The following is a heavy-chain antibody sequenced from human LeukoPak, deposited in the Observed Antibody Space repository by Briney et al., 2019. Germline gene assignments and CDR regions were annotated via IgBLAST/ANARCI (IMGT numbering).Heavy chain of an antibody. CDR1: GDSICSYY. V-gene: IGHV4-59*01. J-gene: IGHJ4*02. D-gene: IGHD5-12*01. CDR2: VYYTGST. Sequence: SETLSLTCTVSGDSICSYYWSWVRQPPGKGLGWIGYVYYTGSTNYNPSPKSRVTISVDTSKNQFSLMLRSVTAADTALYYCARGYNFIYYFDYWGQGSLATVSS. CDR3: ARGYNFIYYFDY.